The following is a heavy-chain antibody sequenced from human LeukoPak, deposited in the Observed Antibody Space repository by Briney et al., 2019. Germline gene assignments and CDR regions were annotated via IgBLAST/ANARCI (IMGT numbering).Heavy chain of an antibody. Sequence: SGPTLVHPSQPLTLTCTFSGFSLRTSGVGVGWIRQPPGKALEWLALIYWDDDKRYSPSLKSRLTITKDTSKNQVVLTMTNMDPVDTATYYCSHTFIRRVRGVIIGYFDYWGQGILVTVSS. CDR2: IYWDDDK. J-gene: IGHJ4*02. D-gene: IGHD3-10*01. V-gene: IGHV2-5*02. CDR3: SHTFIRRVRGVIIGYFDY. CDR1: GFSLRTSGVG.